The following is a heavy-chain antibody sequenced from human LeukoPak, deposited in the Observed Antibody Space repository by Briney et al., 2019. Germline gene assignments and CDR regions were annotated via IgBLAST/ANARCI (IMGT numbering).Heavy chain of an antibody. Sequence: GGSLRLSCAASGFTSSNYAMSWVRQAPGKGLEWVSGISGSGGSTYYADSVKGRFTISRDNSKNTVYLQMNSLRAEDTAVYYCPKSDNSDYYLGGAFDTWAKGQWSPSLQ. CDR2: ISGSGGST. CDR3: PKSDNSDYYLGGAFDT. D-gene: IGHD3-22*01. CDR1: GFTSSNYA. V-gene: IGHV3-23*01. J-gene: IGHJ3*02.